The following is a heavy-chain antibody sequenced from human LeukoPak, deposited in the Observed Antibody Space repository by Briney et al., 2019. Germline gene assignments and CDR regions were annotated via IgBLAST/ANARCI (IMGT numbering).Heavy chain of an antibody. Sequence: SETLSLTCAVYGGSFSGYYWSWIRQPPGKGLEWIGEINHSGSTNYNPSLKSRVTISVDTSKNQFSLKLSSVTAADTAVYYCARSRYVKYGIDVWGQGTTVIVSS. D-gene: IGHD3-16*01. V-gene: IGHV4-34*01. J-gene: IGHJ6*02. CDR3: ARSRYVKYGIDV. CDR1: GGSFSGYY. CDR2: INHSGST.